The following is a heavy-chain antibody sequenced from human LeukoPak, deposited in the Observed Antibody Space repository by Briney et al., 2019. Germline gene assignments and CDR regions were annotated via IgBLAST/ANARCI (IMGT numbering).Heavy chain of an antibody. CDR1: GFTFSTYW. CDR2: INGDGSST. V-gene: IGHV3-74*01. CDR3: ARDPPDY. J-gene: IGHJ4*02. Sequence: PGGSLRLSCAASGFTFSTYWMHWVRQAPGKGLVWVSRINGDGSSTNYADSVKGRSTISRDNAKNSLYLQMNSLRAEDTGVYYCARDPPDYWGQGILVTVSS.